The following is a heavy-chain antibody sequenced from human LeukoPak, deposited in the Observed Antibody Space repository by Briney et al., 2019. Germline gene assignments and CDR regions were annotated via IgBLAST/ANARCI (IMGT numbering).Heavy chain of an antibody. CDR2: INQSGST. CDR3: ARGNIVATIGYYYYGMDV. CDR1: GGSFSGYY. D-gene: IGHD5-12*01. J-gene: IGHJ6*02. V-gene: IGHV4-34*01. Sequence: SETLSLTCAVYGGSFSGYYWSWIRQPPGKGLEWIGEINQSGSTNYNPSLKSRVTISVDTSKNQFSLKLSSVTAADTAVYYCARGNIVATIGYYYYGMDVWGQGTTVTVSS.